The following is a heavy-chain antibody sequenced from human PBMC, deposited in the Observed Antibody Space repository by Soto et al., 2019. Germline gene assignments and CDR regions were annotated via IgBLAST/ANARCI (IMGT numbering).Heavy chain of an antibody. CDR1: GGSISSNY. CDR3: ARAPSWYDY. V-gene: IGHV4-59*08. CDR2: IFYSGST. J-gene: IGHJ4*02. Sequence: QVQLQESGPGLVKPSETLSLTCTVSGGSISSNYWTWIRQPPGKGLEWIGYIFYSGSTNYNPSLKSRVTISVDTSKNQFSLKLSSVTASDTAVYYCARAPSWYDYWGQGTLVTVSS. D-gene: IGHD6-13*01.